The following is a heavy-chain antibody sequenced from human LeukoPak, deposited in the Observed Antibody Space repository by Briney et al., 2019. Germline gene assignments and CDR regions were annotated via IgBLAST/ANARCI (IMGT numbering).Heavy chain of an antibody. D-gene: IGHD3-3*01. CDR1: GDSISSSY. Sequence: PSETLSLTCTVSGDSISSSYWTWIRQPAGKGLEWIGRIYISGSANYNPSLKSRLTISVDTSKNQFSLKLSSVTAADTAVYYCARASTIFGHFAYWGRGTLVTVSS. V-gene: IGHV4-4*07. CDR2: IYISGSA. J-gene: IGHJ4*02. CDR3: ARASTIFGHFAY.